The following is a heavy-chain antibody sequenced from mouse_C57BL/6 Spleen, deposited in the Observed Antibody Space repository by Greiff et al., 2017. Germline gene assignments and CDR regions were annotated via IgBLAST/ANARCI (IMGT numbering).Heavy chain of an antibody. V-gene: IGHV5-9-1*02. CDR3: TSTGTAMDY. CDR2: ISSGGGYI. J-gene: IGHJ4*01. D-gene: IGHD4-1*01. CDR1: GFTFSSYA. Sequence: EVMLVESGEGLVKPGGSLKLSCAASGFTFSSYAMSWVRQTPEKRLEWVAYISSGGGYIYYADTVKGRFTLSRDNARNTLYLQMSSLKSEDTAMYYCTSTGTAMDYWGQGTSVTVSS.